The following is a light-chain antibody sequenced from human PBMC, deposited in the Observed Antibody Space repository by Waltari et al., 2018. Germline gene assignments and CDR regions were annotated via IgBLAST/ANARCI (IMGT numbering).Light chain of an antibody. Sequence: QSVLTQPPSASATPGQRVTISCSGSSSNTGSNYVYWYQQFPGAAPKLLIYRNYRRPSGVPDRFSGSKSGTSASLAISGLRSQDEADYYCATWDDRLGGHVVFGGGTKVTVL. CDR1: SSNTGSNY. CDR2: RNY. J-gene: IGLJ2*01. V-gene: IGLV1-47*01. CDR3: ATWDDRLGGHVV.